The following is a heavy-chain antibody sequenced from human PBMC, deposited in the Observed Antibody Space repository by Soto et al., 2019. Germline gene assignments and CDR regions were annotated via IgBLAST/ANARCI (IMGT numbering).Heavy chain of an antibody. Sequence: EVQLLESGGGLVQPGGSLRLSCAASGFTFSSYAMSWVRQAPGKGLEWVSAISGSGGSTYYADSVKGRFTISRDNSKNTLYLQMNSLRAEDTAVYYCANGPYSSGWYSFSTGFDYWGQGTLVTVSS. CDR2: ISGSGGST. CDR1: GFTFSSYA. CDR3: ANGPYSSGWYSFSTGFDY. D-gene: IGHD6-19*01. V-gene: IGHV3-23*01. J-gene: IGHJ4*02.